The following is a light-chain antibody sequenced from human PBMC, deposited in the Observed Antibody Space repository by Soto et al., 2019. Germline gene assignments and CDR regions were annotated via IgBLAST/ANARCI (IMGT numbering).Light chain of an antibody. J-gene: IGLJ2*01. CDR2: EVS. CDR1: SSDVGGYNY. V-gene: IGLV2-14*01. Sequence: QSALTQPASVSGSPGQSITISCTGTSSDVGGYNYVSWSQQHPGKAPKLMIYEVSNRPSGVSNRFSGSKSGNTASLTISGLQAEDEVDYYCSSYTSSITLVVFGGGTKLTVL. CDR3: SSYTSSITLVV.